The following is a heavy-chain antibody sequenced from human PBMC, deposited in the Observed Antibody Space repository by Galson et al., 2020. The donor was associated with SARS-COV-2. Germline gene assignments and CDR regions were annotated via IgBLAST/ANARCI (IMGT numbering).Heavy chain of an antibody. CDR3: ARDRGVATSFIYYFGMDV. J-gene: IGHJ6*02. V-gene: IGHV1-69*13. D-gene: IGHD5-12*01. Sequence: SVKVSCKASRGTFSSYAISWVRQAPGQGLEWMGGIIPRFGTANYAQKFRGRVTITADESTSTAYMELSSLTSEDSAVYYCARDRGVATSFIYYFGMDVWGQGTTVTVSS. CDR1: RGTFSSYA. CDR2: IIPRFGTA.